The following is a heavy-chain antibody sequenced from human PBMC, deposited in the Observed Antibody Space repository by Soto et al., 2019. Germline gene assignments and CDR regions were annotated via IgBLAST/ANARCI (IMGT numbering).Heavy chain of an antibody. D-gene: IGHD1-7*01. V-gene: IGHV4-34*01. CDR3: ARGYKYNLNYGLLNGGAFDI. CDR2: INHRGST. J-gene: IGHJ3*02. Sequence: PSETPSLTCAVYGGSFSGNYWSWLRQPPGKGLAWIGEINHRGSTTYNPSLKRRVTISVDTSKNQFSLKLSSVTAADTAVYYCARGYKYNLNYGLLNGGAFDIWDQAPMVTGSS. CDR1: GGSFSGNY.